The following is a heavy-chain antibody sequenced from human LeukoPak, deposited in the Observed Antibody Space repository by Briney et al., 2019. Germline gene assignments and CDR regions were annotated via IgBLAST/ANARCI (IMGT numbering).Heavy chain of an antibody. Sequence: GGTLRLSCAASGFTFSTYGMSWVRQAPGKGLEWVSISSGSSAIFSADALKGRFTISRDDAKNLLYLDMNSLRAEDTAVYYCARGHTAVTRHFDFWGQGTLVTVSS. CDR3: ARGHTAVTRHFDF. CDR2: SSGSSAI. D-gene: IGHD4-17*01. CDR1: GFTFSTYG. V-gene: IGHV3-21*01. J-gene: IGHJ4*02.